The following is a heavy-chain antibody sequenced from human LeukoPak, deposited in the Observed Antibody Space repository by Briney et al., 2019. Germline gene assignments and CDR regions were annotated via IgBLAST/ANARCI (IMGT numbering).Heavy chain of an antibody. CDR1: GFTFTDYS. CDR2: IDNTSSNI. D-gene: IGHD7-27*01. CDR3: AREAYWGGSATGFDS. J-gene: IGHJ4*02. V-gene: IGHV3-48*02. Sequence: GGSLRLSCSVSGFTFTDYSMNWVRQAPGKGLEWVSYIDNTSSNIYYADSVKGRFMISRDNAKNSLYLQMNSLRDEDSALYYCAREAYWGGSATGFDSWGQGTLVIVSS.